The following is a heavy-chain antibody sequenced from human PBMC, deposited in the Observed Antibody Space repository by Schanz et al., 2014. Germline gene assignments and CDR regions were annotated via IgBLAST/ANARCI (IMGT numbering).Heavy chain of an antibody. D-gene: IGHD3-10*01. V-gene: IGHV3-23*04. CDR3: AKYRGYYRVSGSYRELEY. J-gene: IGHJ4*02. CDR2: ISGSGGST. Sequence: EVQLVESGGGLVQPGRSLRLSCVASGFVFGDYYMTWIRQAPGKGLEWVSAISGSGGSTYYADSVKGRFTISRDNSKNTLYLQMNSLRPEDTAVYYCAKYRGYYRVSGSYRELEYWGQGTLVTVSS. CDR1: GFVFGDYY.